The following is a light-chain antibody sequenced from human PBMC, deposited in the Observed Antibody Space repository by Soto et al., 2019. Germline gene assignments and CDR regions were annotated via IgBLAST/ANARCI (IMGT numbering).Light chain of an antibody. V-gene: IGKV3-20*01. CDR3: QQYNNWPPLT. CDR2: AAS. CDR1: QSVPSNY. J-gene: IGKJ4*01. Sequence: EIVLTQSPGTLSLSPGERVTLSCRASQSVPSNYLAWYQHKPGQAPRLLIYAASSRATGVPGRFSGSGSGTEFTLTISSLDSEDFAVYYCQQYNNWPPLTFGGGTKVEIK.